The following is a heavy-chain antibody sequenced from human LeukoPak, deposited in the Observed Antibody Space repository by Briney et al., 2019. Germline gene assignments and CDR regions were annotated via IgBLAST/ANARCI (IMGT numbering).Heavy chain of an antibody. CDR3: ARDSPDYYDSSGYYYYGMDV. Sequence: GASVKVSCKASGGTFSSYAISWVRQAPGQGLEWMGGIIPIFGTANYAQKFQGRVTITADESTSTAYMEPSSLRSEDTAVYYCARDSPDYYDSSGYYYYGMDVWGQGTTVTVSS. V-gene: IGHV1-69*13. J-gene: IGHJ6*02. D-gene: IGHD3-22*01. CDR1: GGTFSSYA. CDR2: IIPIFGTA.